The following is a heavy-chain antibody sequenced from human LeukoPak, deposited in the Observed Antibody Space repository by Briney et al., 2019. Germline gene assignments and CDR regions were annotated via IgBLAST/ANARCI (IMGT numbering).Heavy chain of an antibody. CDR2: ISGSGGST. D-gene: IGHD5-12*01. J-gene: IGHJ6*03. Sequence: GGSLRLSCAASGSTFSSYAMSWVRQAPGKGLEWVSAISGSGGSTYYADSVKGRFTISRDNSKNTLYLQMNSLRAEDTAVYYCARNLFLGYSGYDFGYYYYYYMDVWGKGSTVTVSS. V-gene: IGHV3-23*01. CDR1: GSTFSSYA. CDR3: ARNLFLGYSGYDFGYYYYYYMDV.